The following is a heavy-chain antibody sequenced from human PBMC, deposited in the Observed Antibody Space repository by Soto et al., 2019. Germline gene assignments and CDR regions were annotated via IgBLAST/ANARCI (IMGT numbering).Heavy chain of an antibody. CDR1: GFIFSTYA. CDR3: AHPRGYGVFDAVDI. J-gene: IGHJ3*02. Sequence: GGSLRLSCAASGFIFSTYAMNWVRQAPGKGLEWVSAISSSGGSTFYAESVRGRSTISRDNSINTLYLQMSSLRTEDTAVYYCAHPRGYGVFDAVDIWGQGTMVTVS. CDR2: ISSSGGST. D-gene: IGHD4-17*01. V-gene: IGHV3-23*01.